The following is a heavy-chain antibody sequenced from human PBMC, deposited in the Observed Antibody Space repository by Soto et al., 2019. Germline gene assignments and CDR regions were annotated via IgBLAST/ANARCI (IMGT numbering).Heavy chain of an antibody. J-gene: IGHJ4*02. CDR2: IYYSGST. CDR1: GCSITSCGYY. D-gene: IGHD5-18*01. V-gene: IGHV4-31*03. Sequence: SATLSLTFTVSGCSITSCGYYRSWIRQHPGKGLEWIGYIYYSGSTYYNPSLKSRVTISVDTSKNQFSLKLSSVTAADTAVYYCARSGYSYGPNPLLYWGQG. CDR3: ARSGYSYGPNPLLY.